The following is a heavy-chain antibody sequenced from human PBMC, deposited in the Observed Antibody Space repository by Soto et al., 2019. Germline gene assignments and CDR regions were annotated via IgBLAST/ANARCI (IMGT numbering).Heavy chain of an antibody. CDR3: AKLGITMVRGVIAAFDI. Sequence: GGSLRLSCVGSGFTFSSYGMHWVRQAPGKGLEWVAVISYDGSNKYYADSVKGRFTISRDNSKNTLYLQMNSLRAEDTAVYYCAKLGITMVRGVIAAFDIWGQGTMVTVSS. V-gene: IGHV3-30*18. CDR1: GFTFSSYG. J-gene: IGHJ3*02. CDR2: ISYDGSNK. D-gene: IGHD3-10*01.